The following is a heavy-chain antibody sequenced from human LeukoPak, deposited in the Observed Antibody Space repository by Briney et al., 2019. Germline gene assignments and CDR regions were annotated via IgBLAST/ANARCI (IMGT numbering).Heavy chain of an antibody. CDR3: AKDRRTSWGPLRY. Sequence: GGSLRLSCAASGFTFSSYGMHWVRQAPGKGLEWVAFIRYDGSNKYYADSVKGRFTISRDNSKNTLYLQMNSLRAEDTAVYYCAKDRRTSWGPLRYWGQGTLVTVSS. CDR1: GFTFSSYG. CDR2: IRYDGSNK. V-gene: IGHV3-30*02. D-gene: IGHD7-27*01. J-gene: IGHJ4*02.